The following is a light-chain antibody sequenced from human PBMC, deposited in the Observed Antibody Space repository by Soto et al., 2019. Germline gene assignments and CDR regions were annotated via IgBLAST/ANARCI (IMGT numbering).Light chain of an antibody. CDR3: QQANSFPIT. CDR1: QHIGTW. J-gene: IGKJ5*01. V-gene: IGKV1-12*01. CDR2: AAS. Sequence: DIQMTQSPSSVSASVGDRVTIACWTTQHIGTWLAWYQQKPGRAPNLLIYAASNLQSGVPSRFSGSGSGTAFTLTISSLQPEDFATYYCQQANSFPITFAQGTRLEI.